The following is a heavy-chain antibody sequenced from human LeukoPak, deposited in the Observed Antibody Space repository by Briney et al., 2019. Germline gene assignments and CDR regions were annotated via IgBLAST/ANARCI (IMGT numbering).Heavy chain of an antibody. J-gene: IGHJ4*02. CDR1: GYTFTTYD. V-gene: IGHV1-8*01. Sequence: ASVKVSCKTSGYTFTTYDINWVRQAAGQGLEWIGWMNPNSGNTGYAQKFQGRVTMTRSTSISTAYMDLSSLRSDDTAVYYCARVNGPVDYWGQGTLVTVSS. CDR2: MNPNSGNT. CDR3: ARVNGPVDY. D-gene: IGHD1-1*01.